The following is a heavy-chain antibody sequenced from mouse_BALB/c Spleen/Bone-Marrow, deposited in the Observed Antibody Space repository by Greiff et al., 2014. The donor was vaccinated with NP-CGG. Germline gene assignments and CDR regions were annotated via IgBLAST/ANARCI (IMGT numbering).Heavy chain of an antibody. CDR1: GFNIKDTY. CDR3: ARYYYGSSYFDY. D-gene: IGHD1-1*01. J-gene: IGHJ2*01. V-gene: IGHV14-3*02. CDR2: IDPANGNT. Sequence: EVQLQQSGAELVKPGASVKLSCTASGFNIKDTYMHWVKQRPGQGLEWIGRIDPANGNTKYDLKFQGKATITADTSSNTAYLQLSSLTSEDTAVYYCARYYYGSSYFDYWGQGTTLTVSS.